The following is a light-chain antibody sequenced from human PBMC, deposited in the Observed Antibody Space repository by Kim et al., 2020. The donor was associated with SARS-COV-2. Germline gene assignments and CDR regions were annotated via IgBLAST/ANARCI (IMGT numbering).Light chain of an antibody. Sequence: EIVMTQSPATLSVSPGERATLSCRASQSVSSNLAWYQQKPGQAPRLLIYGASTGATGIPARFSGSGSGTEFTLTISSLQSEDFAVYSCQQYNNWPLYTFGQGTKLEI. V-gene: IGKV3-15*01. CDR1: QSVSSN. CDR2: GAS. CDR3: QQYNNWPLYT. J-gene: IGKJ2*01.